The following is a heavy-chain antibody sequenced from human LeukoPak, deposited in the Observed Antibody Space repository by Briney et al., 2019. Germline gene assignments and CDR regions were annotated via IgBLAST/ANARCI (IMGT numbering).Heavy chain of an antibody. CDR3: ARGMYDSRPV. Sequence: ASVKVSCKASGYTFTDYFIHWVRQAPGQGPEWMGWINSNSGDTNYAQNFQDRVTMTRDTSITTAYMDLTRLTSDDTALYFCARGMYDSRPVWGQGTLVTVSS. D-gene: IGHD3-22*01. J-gene: IGHJ4*02. CDR2: INSNSGDT. CDR1: GYTFTDYF. V-gene: IGHV1-2*02.